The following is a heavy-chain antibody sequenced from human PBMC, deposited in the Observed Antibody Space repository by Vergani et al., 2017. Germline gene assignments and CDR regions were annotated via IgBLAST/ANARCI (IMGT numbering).Heavy chain of an antibody. Sequence: EVQLVPSGAEVKKPGESLKISCKGSGYSFTSYWIGWVRQMPGKGLEWMGIIYPGDSDTRYSPSFQGQVTISADKSISTAYLQWSSLKASDTAMYYCARHESADYGSGTYPDYWGQGTLVTVSS. CDR3: ARHESADYGSGTYPDY. CDR1: GYSFTSYW. V-gene: IGHV5-51*01. CDR2: IYPGDSDT. J-gene: IGHJ4*02. D-gene: IGHD3-10*01.